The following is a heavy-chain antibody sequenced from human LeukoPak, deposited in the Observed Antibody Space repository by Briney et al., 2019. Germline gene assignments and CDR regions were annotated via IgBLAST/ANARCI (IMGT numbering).Heavy chain of an antibody. CDR1: GFTFSSYA. Sequence: GGSPRLSCAASGFTFSSYAMSWVRQAPGKGLEWVSAISGSGGSTYYADSVKGRFTISRDNSKNTLYLQMNSLRAEDTAVYYCAKFPPSRLLSGIDYWGQGTLVTVSS. V-gene: IGHV3-23*01. D-gene: IGHD2-2*01. J-gene: IGHJ4*02. CDR2: ISGSGGST. CDR3: AKFPPSRLLSGIDY.